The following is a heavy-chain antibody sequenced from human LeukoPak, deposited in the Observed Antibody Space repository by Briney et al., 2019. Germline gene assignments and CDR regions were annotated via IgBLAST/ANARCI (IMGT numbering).Heavy chain of an antibody. V-gene: IGHV3-74*01. J-gene: IGHJ4*02. CDR2: ISDDGKKA. Sequence: GGSLRLSCAESGFTFTSHWMHWVRQAPGKGLVWVSHISDDGKKANYADSVKGRFTISRDAAKNTLHLQMDSLRVEDTAVYSCAASFRVTGTTYYYWGQGTMVTVSS. D-gene: IGHD1-20*01. CDR1: GFTFTSHW. CDR3: AASFRVTGTTYYY.